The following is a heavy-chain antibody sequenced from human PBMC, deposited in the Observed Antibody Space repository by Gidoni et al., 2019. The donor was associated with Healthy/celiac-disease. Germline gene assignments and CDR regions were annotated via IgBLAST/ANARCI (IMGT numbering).Heavy chain of an antibody. D-gene: IGHD5-12*01. CDR2: IKSKTDGGTT. J-gene: IGHJ4*02. CDR1: GFTFSNAW. CDR3: TTGNSGYDPPFDY. V-gene: IGHV3-15*01. Sequence: EVQLVESGGGLVKPGGSLRLSCAASGFTFSNAWMSWVRQAPGKGLGWVGRIKSKTDGGTTDYAAPVKGRFTISRDDSKNTLYLQMNSLKTEDTAVYYCTTGNSGYDPPFDYWGQGTLVTVSS.